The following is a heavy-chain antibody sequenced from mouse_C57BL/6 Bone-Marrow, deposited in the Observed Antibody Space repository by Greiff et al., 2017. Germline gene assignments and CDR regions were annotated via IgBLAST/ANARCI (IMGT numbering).Heavy chain of an antibody. CDR2: INPGSGGT. D-gene: IGHD6-2*01. CDR1: GYAFTNYL. Sequence: QVHVKQPGAELVRPGTSVKVSCKASGYAFTNYLIEWVKQGPGRGLEWIGVINPGSGGTNYNEKLKGKATLTADKSSSTANMQLSSLTSEDSAVYFCARGGGLYCFDYWGQGTTLTVAS. V-gene: IGHV1-54*01. J-gene: IGHJ2*01. CDR3: ARGGGLYCFDY.